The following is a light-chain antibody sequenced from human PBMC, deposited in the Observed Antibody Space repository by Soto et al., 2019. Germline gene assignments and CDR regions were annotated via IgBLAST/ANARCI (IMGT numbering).Light chain of an antibody. V-gene: IGKV3-11*01. CDR2: DAS. CDR1: QSVSSY. J-gene: IGKJ4*01. Sequence: EIVLTQSPATLYLSPGERATLSCRASQSVSSYLAWYQQKPGQAPRLLIYDASNRATGIPARFSGSGSGTDFTLTISSLEPEDFAVYYCQQRSNWQAFGGGTKVEIK. CDR3: QQRSNWQA.